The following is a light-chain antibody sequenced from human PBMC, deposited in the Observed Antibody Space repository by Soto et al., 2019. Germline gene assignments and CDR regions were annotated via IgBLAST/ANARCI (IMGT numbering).Light chain of an antibody. V-gene: IGKV3-15*01. Sequence: EIVMTQSPATLSVSPGEGVTLSCTASHYINNYLAWYQQKPGQAPRLLISGASTRATGFPARFSGGGSGKEFTLIITSLQSEDFAVYYCQQYLNSPWTFGQGTKVEIK. CDR2: GAS. J-gene: IGKJ1*01. CDR1: HYINNY. CDR3: QQYLNSPWT.